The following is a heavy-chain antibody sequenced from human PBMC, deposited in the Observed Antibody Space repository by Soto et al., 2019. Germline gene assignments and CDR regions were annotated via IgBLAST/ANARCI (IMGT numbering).Heavy chain of an antibody. CDR1: GYTFTSYG. D-gene: IGHD2-2*01. CDR2: ISAYNGNT. V-gene: IGHV1-18*01. Sequence: QVPLVQSGAEVKKPGASVKVSCKASGYTFTSYGISWVRQAPGQGLEWMGWISAYNGNTNYAQKLQGRVTMTTDTSTSTAYMELRSLRSDDTAVYYCARDIVVVPAARPDRFDPWGQGTLVTVSS. CDR3: ARDIVVVPAARPDRFDP. J-gene: IGHJ5*02.